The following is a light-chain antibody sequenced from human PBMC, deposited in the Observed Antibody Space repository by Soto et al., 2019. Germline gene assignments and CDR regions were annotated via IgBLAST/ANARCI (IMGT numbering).Light chain of an antibody. CDR1: QSISSK. V-gene: IGKV3-15*01. Sequence: EIVMTQSPATLSVSPGERATLSCRASQSISSKLAWYQQKPGQAPRLLIYGASTRATGIPVRFSGSGSGKEFTLTITSLQSEDFAVYYCQEYNNWHPITFDGGTKVDIK. CDR3: QEYNNWHPIT. J-gene: IGKJ4*01. CDR2: GAS.